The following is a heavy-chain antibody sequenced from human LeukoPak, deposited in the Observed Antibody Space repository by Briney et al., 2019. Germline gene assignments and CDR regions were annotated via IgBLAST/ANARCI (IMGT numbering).Heavy chain of an antibody. J-gene: IGHJ6*02. D-gene: IGHD6-19*01. CDR3: ARDRAAVAGSYYYYYGMDV. Sequence: PGGSLRLSCAASGFTVSSNYMSWVRQAPGKGLEWVSVIYSGGSTYYADSVKGRFTISRHNSKNTLYLQMNSLRAEDTAVYYCARDRAAVAGSYYYYYGMDVWGQGTTVTVSS. V-gene: IGHV3-53*04. CDR2: IYSGGST. CDR1: GFTVSSNY.